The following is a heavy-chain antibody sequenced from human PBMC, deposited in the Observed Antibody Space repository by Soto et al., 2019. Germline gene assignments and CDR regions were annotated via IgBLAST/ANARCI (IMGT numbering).Heavy chain of an antibody. CDR2: ISGSGGST. J-gene: IGHJ3*02. Sequence: PGESLKISCAASGFTFSSYAMSWVRQAPGKGLEWVSAISGSGGSTYYADSAKGRFTISRDNSKNTLYLQMNSLRDEDTAVYYCAKDVSITMIVVVITTAFDIWGQGTMVTVSS. V-gene: IGHV3-23*01. CDR3: AKDVSITMIVVVITTAFDI. CDR1: GFTFSSYA. D-gene: IGHD3-22*01.